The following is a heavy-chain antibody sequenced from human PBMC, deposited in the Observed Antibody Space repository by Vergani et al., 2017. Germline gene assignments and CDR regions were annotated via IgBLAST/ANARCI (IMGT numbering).Heavy chain of an antibody. CDR2: IYYSGST. CDR1: GGSSSNDDSY. D-gene: IGHD2-21*01. CDR3: ARDGGEYDKDALDV. V-gene: IGHV4-30-4*08. Sequence: QVQLQESGPGLVKPSETLSVTCIVSGGSSSNDDSYWSWIRQPPGKGLEWIGYIYYSGSTYYNPSLESRLTISLDSSRTQFSLKLISVTAGDTAVYYCARDGGEYDKDALDVWGQGTKVTVTS. J-gene: IGHJ3*01.